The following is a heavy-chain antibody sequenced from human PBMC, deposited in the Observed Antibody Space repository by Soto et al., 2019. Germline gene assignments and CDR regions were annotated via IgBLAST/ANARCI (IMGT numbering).Heavy chain of an antibody. CDR2: IYPGDSDT. Sequence: GESLKISCKGSGYSFTSYWIGWVRQMPGKGLEWMGIIYPGDSDTRYSPSFQGQVTISADKSIGTAYLQWSSLKASDTAMYYCARLRDSSRFRRAFDIWGQGTMVTVSS. CDR1: GYSFTSYW. V-gene: IGHV5-51*01. J-gene: IGHJ3*02. D-gene: IGHD6-13*01. CDR3: ARLRDSSRFRRAFDI.